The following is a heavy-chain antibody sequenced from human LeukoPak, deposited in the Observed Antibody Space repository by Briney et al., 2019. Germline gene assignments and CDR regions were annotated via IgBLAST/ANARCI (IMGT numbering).Heavy chain of an antibody. Sequence: PGGSLRLSXAASGFTFSSYSMNWVSQAPGKGLEWVSSISSSSSYIYYADSVKGRFTISRDNAKNSLYLQMNSLRAEDTAVYYCARGPAYDFWSGYYMDVWGKGTTVTVSS. CDR3: ARGPAYDFWSGYYMDV. D-gene: IGHD3-3*01. CDR1: GFTFSSYS. J-gene: IGHJ6*03. CDR2: ISSSSSYI. V-gene: IGHV3-21*01.